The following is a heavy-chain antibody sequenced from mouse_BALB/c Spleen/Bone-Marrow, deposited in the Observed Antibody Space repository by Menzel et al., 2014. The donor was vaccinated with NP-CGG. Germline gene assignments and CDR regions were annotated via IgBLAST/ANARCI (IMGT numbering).Heavy chain of an antibody. CDR3: ARSLYDYDAIDY. D-gene: IGHD1-1*01. CDR1: GFTFSSYA. Sequence: EVQGVESGGGLVQPGGSLKLSCAASGFTFSSYAMSWVRQTPEKRLEWVATISSGGSYTYYAASGKGRLTISRDNAKNTLYLQMSSLRSEDTAMYYCARSLYDYDAIDYWGQGTSVTVSS. CDR2: ISSGGSYT. J-gene: IGHJ4*01. V-gene: IGHV5-9-3*01.